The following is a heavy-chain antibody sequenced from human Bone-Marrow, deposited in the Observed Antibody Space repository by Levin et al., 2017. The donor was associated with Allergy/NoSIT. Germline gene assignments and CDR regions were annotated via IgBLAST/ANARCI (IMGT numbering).Heavy chain of an antibody. D-gene: IGHD3-22*01. V-gene: IGHV3-23*01. CDR3: AAYYYDSSGYSLPPDY. Sequence: SCAASGFTFSSYAMSWVRQAPGKGLEWVSAISGSGGSTYYADSVKGRFTISRDNSKNTLYLQMNSLRAEDTAVYYCAAYYYDSSGYSLPPDYWGQGTLVTVSS. CDR1: GFTFSSYA. J-gene: IGHJ4*02. CDR2: ISGSGGST.